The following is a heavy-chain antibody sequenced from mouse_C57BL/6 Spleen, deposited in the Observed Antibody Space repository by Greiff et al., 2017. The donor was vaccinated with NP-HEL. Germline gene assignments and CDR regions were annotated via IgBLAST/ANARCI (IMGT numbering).Heavy chain of an antibody. D-gene: IGHD4-1*01. V-gene: IGHV5-9*01. J-gene: IGHJ2*01. CDR2: ISAGGGHS. CDR1: GFTFSNYT. CDR3: ARNDWALDY. Sequence: DVMLVESGGGLVKPGGSLKLSCAASGFTFSNYTMSWVRQTPEKRLEWVATISAGGGHSYYPDSVKGRFTISRDNAKNTLYLQMSSLRSEDTALYYCARNDWALDYGGQGTTLTVSS.